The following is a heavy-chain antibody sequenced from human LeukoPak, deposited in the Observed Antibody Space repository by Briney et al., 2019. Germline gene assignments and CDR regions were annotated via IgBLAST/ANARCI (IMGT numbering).Heavy chain of an antibody. D-gene: IGHD5-24*01. Sequence: GGSLRLSCGASGFTFSRYAMSWVRQAPGKGLQWVSEIGGSGGAIYYADSVKGRFTISRDNSKNTLFLEMNSLRAEDTAVYYCARATSGSRDGYNWHFDYWGQGTLVTVSS. V-gene: IGHV3-23*01. CDR1: GFTFSRYA. CDR2: IGGSGGAI. J-gene: IGHJ4*02. CDR3: ARATSGSRDGYNWHFDY.